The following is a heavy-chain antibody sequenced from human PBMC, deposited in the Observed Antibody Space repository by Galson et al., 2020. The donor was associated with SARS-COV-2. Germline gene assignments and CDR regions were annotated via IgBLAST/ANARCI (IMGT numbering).Heavy chain of an antibody. D-gene: IGHD6-13*01. CDR3: ARDLGATGRSY. V-gene: IGHV3-7*03. CDR1: GLIFSDYW. J-gene: IGHJ4*02. CDR2: IKQDGSEK. Sequence: GGSLRLSCVASGLIFSDYWMSWVRQAPGKGLEWVANIKQDGSEKNYVASVKGRFSISRDNANNTLFLQMNSLTAEDTAVYYCARDLGATGRSYWGQGTLVTVSP.